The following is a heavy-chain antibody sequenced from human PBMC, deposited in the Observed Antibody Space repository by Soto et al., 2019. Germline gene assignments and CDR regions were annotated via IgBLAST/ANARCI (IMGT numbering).Heavy chain of an antibody. CDR3: ARDYALPDVYVYMDV. D-gene: IGHD2-8*01. V-gene: IGHV1-18*01. CDR2: ISAYNGNT. J-gene: IGHJ6*03. CDR1: GYTFTSYG. Sequence: QVQLVQSGAEVKKPGASVKVSCKASGYTFTSYGISWVRQAPGQGLEWMGWISAYNGNTNYEQKLQGRVTMTTDTSTGTGDKELRSLNSDDTAVYDCARDYALPDVYVYMDVWGKGTTVTVSS.